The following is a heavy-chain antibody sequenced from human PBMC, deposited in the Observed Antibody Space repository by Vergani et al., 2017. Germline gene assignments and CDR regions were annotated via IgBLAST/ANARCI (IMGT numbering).Heavy chain of an antibody. Sequence: QLQLQESGPGLVKPSETLSLTCTVSGGSISSSCYYWGWHRQPPGQGLGWIVSINYSGSTYYNPSLKSRVTISVATSKNQFSLKLSPVTAADTGVYYGARGRLAHSSGWYGVWDYWGQGTLVTVSS. D-gene: IGHD6-19*01. CDR2: INYSGST. CDR1: GGSISSSCYY. V-gene: IGHV4-39*07. J-gene: IGHJ4*02. CDR3: ARGRLAHSSGWYGVWDY.